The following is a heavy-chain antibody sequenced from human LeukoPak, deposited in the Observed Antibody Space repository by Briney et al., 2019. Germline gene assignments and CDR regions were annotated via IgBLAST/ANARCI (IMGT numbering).Heavy chain of an antibody. D-gene: IGHD6-19*01. Sequence: SETLSLTCTVSGGSISSSSYYWGWIRQPPGKGLEWIGNIYYSGSTYYNPSLKSRVTISADTSKNQFSLNLSSVTAADSAMYYCARLDSSAPLYYFDYWGQGTLVTVSS. CDR1: GGSISSSSYY. V-gene: IGHV4-39*01. J-gene: IGHJ4*02. CDR2: IYYSGST. CDR3: ARLDSSAPLYYFDY.